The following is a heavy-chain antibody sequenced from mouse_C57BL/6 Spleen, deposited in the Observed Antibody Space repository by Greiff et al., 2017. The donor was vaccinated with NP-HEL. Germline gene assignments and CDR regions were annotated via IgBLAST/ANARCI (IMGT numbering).Heavy chain of an antibody. J-gene: IGHJ1*03. Sequence: QVQLQQPGAELVIPGASVKMFCKACGYRFARCGGPLVGGVHGHGLSLIGAIDPSDSYTNYNQKFKGKSTLTVDKSSSTAYMQLSSLTSEDSAVYYCARRDYGSSYWYFDVWGTGTTVTVSS. CDR3: ARRDYGSSYWYFDV. CDR1: GYRFARCG. D-gene: IGHD1-1*01. V-gene: IGHV1-69*01. CDR2: IDPSDSYT.